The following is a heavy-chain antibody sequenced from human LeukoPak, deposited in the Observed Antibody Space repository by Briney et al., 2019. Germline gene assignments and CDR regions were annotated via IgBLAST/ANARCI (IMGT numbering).Heavy chain of an antibody. Sequence: PSETLSLTCAVYGGSFSSYYWSWIRQPPGKGLEWIGYMYYSGNTNYNPSLKSRVTFSVDTSKNQFSLKLSSVTAADTAVYYCASTSGQLLVHYFDYWGQGTLVTVSS. J-gene: IGHJ4*02. CDR1: GGSFSSYY. D-gene: IGHD6-6*01. CDR3: ASTSGQLLVHYFDY. CDR2: MYYSGNT. V-gene: IGHV4-59*01.